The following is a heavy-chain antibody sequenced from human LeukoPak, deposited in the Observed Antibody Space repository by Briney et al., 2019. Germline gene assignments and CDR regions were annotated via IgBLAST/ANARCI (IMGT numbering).Heavy chain of an antibody. CDR2: INPNSGGT. Sequence: GASVKVSCKASGYTFTGYYMHWVRQAPGQGLEWMGWINPNSGGTNYAQKFQGRVTMTRDTSISTAYMELSRLRSDDTAVYYCVRGSLRYYYYMDVWGKGTTVTISS. J-gene: IGHJ6*03. D-gene: IGHD5/OR15-5a*01. CDR3: VRGSLRYYYYMDV. V-gene: IGHV1-2*02. CDR1: GYTFTGYY.